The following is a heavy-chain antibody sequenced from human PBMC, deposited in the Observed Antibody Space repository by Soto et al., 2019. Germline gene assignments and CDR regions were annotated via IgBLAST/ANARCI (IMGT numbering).Heavy chain of an antibody. Sequence: GESLKIPCKGSGYSFTSYWIGWVRQMPGKGLEWMGIIYPGDSDTRYSPAFQGRVTISADKSISTAYLQWTSLKASDTAIYYCARESSITISGVLHYGMDVWGQGTTVTVSS. J-gene: IGHJ6*02. D-gene: IGHD3-3*01. CDR1: GYSFTSYW. CDR2: IYPGDSDT. V-gene: IGHV5-51*01. CDR3: ARESSITISGVLHYGMDV.